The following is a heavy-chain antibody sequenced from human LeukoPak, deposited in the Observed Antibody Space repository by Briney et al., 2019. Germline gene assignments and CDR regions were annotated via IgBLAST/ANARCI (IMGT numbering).Heavy chain of an antibody. D-gene: IGHD1-26*01. CDR3: AREFSGSNYGFPFDY. CDR1: GFTFSSYS. J-gene: IGHJ4*02. Sequence: GGSLRLSCAASGFTFSSYSMNWVRQAPGKGPEWVSYISSSSSTIYYADSVKGRFTISRDNAKNSLYLQMNSLRAEDTAVYYCAREFSGSNYGFPFDYWGQGTLVTVSS. V-gene: IGHV3-48*01. CDR2: ISSSSSTI.